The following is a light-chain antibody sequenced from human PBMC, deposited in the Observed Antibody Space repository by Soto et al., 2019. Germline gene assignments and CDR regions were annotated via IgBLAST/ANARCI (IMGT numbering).Light chain of an antibody. V-gene: IGKV3-11*01. J-gene: IGKJ2*01. CDR3: QQRSNWVYT. Sequence: EIVLTQSPATLSLSPGERATLSCRASQSVSSYLAWYQQKPGQAPRLLIYDASNRATGIPARFSGSGSGTDFTLTISSLEPEDFAVYYCQQRSNWVYTFGLGTKLEIK. CDR1: QSVSSY. CDR2: DAS.